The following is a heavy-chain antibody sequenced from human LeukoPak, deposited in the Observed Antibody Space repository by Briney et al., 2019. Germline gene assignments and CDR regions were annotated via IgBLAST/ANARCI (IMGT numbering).Heavy chain of an antibody. CDR3: ARDYKTGYSSGWYGRYFDY. CDR1: GYTFTSYG. Sequence: WASVKVSCKASGYTFTSYGIIWVRQAPGQGLEWMGSVSAYNGNTNYAQKLQGRVTMTTDTSTSTAYMELRSLRSDDTAVYYCARDYKTGYSSGWYGRYFDYWGQGTLVTVSS. V-gene: IGHV1-18*01. J-gene: IGHJ4*02. CDR2: VSAYNGNT. D-gene: IGHD6-19*01.